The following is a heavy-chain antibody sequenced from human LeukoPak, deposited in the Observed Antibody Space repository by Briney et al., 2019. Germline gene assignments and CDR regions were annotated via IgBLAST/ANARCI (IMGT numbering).Heavy chain of an antibody. Sequence: GASVKVSCKASGYTFTCYGISGVRQAPGQGLEWTGWISAYNGNTNYAQKLQGRVTMTTDTSTSTAYMELRSLRSDDTAVYYCARWVVVVAATRGAFDIWGQGTMVTVSS. CDR2: ISAYNGNT. D-gene: IGHD2-15*01. J-gene: IGHJ3*02. V-gene: IGHV1-18*01. CDR1: GYTFTCYG. CDR3: ARWVVVVAATRGAFDI.